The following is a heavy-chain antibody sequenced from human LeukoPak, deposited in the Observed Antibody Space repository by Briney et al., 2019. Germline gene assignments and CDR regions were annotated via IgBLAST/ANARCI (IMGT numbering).Heavy chain of an antibody. CDR1: GFTFSSYA. Sequence: PGGSLRLSCAASGFTFSSYAMSWVRQAPGKGLEWVSAISGSGGSTYYADSVKGRFTISRDNSKNTLYLQMNSLRAEDTAVYYCAKDPAAGYSSGWFQDYWGQGTLVTVSS. CDR3: AKDPAAGYSSGWFQDY. J-gene: IGHJ4*02. CDR2: ISGSGGST. V-gene: IGHV3-23*01. D-gene: IGHD6-19*01.